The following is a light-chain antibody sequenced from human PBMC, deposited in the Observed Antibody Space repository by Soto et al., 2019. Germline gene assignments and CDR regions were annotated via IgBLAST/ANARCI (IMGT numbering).Light chain of an antibody. CDR3: QSADSSGTPV. CDR1: ALPKQY. CDR2: KDS. J-gene: IGLJ3*02. Sequence: SYELTQPPSVSVSPGQTARITCSGDALPKQYAYWYQQKPGQAPVLVIYKDSERPSGIPERFSGSSSGTTVTLTISGVQAEDEADYYCQSADSSGTPVFGVGTKVTVL. V-gene: IGLV3-25*02.